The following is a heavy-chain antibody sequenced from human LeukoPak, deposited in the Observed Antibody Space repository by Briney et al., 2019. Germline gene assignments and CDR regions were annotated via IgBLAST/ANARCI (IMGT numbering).Heavy chain of an antibody. CDR1: GGSISSSSLY. CDR3: ARVYYGSGSYSYYFDY. D-gene: IGHD3-10*01. Sequence: PSETLSLTCTVSGGSISSSSLYWSWIRQPPGKGLEWIGRIYTSGSTNYNPSLKSRVTISLDTSKKQFSLKLSSVTAADTAVYYCARVYYGSGSYSYYFDYWGQGTLVTVSS. J-gene: IGHJ4*02. V-gene: IGHV4-61*02. CDR2: IYTSGST.